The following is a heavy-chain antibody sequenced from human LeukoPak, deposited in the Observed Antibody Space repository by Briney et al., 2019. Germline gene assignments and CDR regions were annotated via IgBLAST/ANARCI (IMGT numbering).Heavy chain of an antibody. CDR1: GFTFDNYW. CDR3: ARGAEQWPIPHYYFGMDV. CDR2: INSDGSST. Sequence: GGSLRLSCAASGFTFDNYWMHWVRQAPGKGLVWVSRINSDGSSTNYADSVKGRFTISRDNAKNTLYLQMNSLRAEDTAVFYCARGAEQWPIPHYYFGMDVWGQGTTVTVSS. D-gene: IGHD6-19*01. V-gene: IGHV3-74*01. J-gene: IGHJ6*02.